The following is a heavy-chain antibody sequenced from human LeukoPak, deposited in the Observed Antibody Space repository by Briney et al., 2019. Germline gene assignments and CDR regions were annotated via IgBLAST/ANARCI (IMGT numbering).Heavy chain of an antibody. J-gene: IGHJ4*02. Sequence: PGGSLRLSCAASGFTFSSYAMSWVRQAPGKGLEWVSAISCSGGSTCYADSVKGRFTISRDKSKNPLYLQMNRLRAEDTAVYYCAKDRHIVVVTAIAYDYWGQGTLVTVSS. CDR2: ISCSGGST. D-gene: IGHD2-21*02. V-gene: IGHV3-23*01. CDR3: AKDRHIVVVTAIAYDY. CDR1: GFTFSSYA.